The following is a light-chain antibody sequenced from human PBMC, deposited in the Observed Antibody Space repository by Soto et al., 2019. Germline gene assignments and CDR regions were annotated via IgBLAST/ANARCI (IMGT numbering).Light chain of an antibody. CDR1: QSVSSN. CDR3: QQYNNWLQLT. J-gene: IGKJ4*01. V-gene: IGKV3-15*01. CDR2: GAS. Sequence: EILMTQSPATLSVSPGERATLSCRASQSVSSNLAWYQQKPGQAPRLLIYGASTRATGIPARFSGSGSGTEFTLTISSLQSEDFAVYYCQQYNNWLQLTFGGGTKV.